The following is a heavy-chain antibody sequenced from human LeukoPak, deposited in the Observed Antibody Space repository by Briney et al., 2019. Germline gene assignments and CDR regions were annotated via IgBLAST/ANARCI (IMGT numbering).Heavy chain of an antibody. CDR1: GFTFNYYA. V-gene: IGHV3-23*01. D-gene: IGHD3-10*01. CDR3: AKDQRFGDLDDY. Sequence: GGSLRLSCAGSGFTFNYYAMSWVRQAPGKGLEWVSAISGTGATTYYADSVKGRFAISRDNSKNTLYLQMSSLRAEDTAVYYCAKDQRFGDLDDYRGQGTLVTVSS. CDR2: ISGTGATT. J-gene: IGHJ4*02.